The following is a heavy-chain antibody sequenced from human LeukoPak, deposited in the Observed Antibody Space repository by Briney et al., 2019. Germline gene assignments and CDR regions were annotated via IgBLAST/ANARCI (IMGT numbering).Heavy chain of an antibody. J-gene: IGHJ4*02. Sequence: GGSLRLSCAASGFVFSSYGMSWVRQAPGKGLEWVSVVSGSGRSTYYADSVKGRFTISRDNSKNTLYLQMNRLRAEDTAVYYCAKEVFDDSSGYSYYFDYWGQGTLVTVSS. V-gene: IGHV3-23*01. CDR1: GFVFSSYG. D-gene: IGHD3-22*01. CDR3: AKEVFDDSSGYSYYFDY. CDR2: VSGSGRST.